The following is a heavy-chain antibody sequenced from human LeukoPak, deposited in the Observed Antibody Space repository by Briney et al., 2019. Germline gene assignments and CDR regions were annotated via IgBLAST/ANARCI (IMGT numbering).Heavy chain of an antibody. CDR2: ISYDGSNK. J-gene: IGHJ4*02. D-gene: IGHD3-10*01. CDR1: GFTFSSYA. CDR3: AKDYGPYYASGSSYFDS. Sequence: RSLRLSCAASGFTFSSYAMHWVRQAPGKGLEWVAVISYDGSNKYYADSVKGRFTISRDNSNNMLYLQMDNLRAEDTALYYCAKDYGPYYASGSSYFDSWGQGTRVTVSS. V-gene: IGHV3-30*01.